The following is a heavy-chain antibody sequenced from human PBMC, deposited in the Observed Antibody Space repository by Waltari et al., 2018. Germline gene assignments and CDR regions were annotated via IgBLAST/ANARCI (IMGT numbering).Heavy chain of an antibody. J-gene: IGHJ5*02. CDR2: FDPEDGEK. V-gene: IGHV1-24*01. CDR1: GYTLTELS. Sequence: QVQLVQSGAEVKKPGASVKVSCKVSGYTLTELSMHWVRQAPGKGLEWMGGFDPEDGEKNYAQKVPGRVTMSEDTSTDTAYMELSSLRSEDTAVYYCATERLSGGGNWFDPWGQGTLVTVSS. D-gene: IGHD3-10*01. CDR3: ATERLSGGGNWFDP.